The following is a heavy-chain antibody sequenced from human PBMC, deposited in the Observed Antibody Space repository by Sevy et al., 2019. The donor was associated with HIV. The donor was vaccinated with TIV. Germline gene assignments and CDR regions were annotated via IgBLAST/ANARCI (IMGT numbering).Heavy chain of an antibody. D-gene: IGHD6-13*01. CDR3: VRAIAADASF. Sequence: GGSLRLSCEASGFTLKSYWMNWVRQAPGKGLEWVANINQDGSVKYYADSGKGRFTISRDDTRNLLSLEMNSVRAGDTALYYCVRAIAADASFWGQGTLVTVSS. V-gene: IGHV3-7*01. J-gene: IGHJ4*02. CDR2: INQDGSVK. CDR1: GFTLKSYW.